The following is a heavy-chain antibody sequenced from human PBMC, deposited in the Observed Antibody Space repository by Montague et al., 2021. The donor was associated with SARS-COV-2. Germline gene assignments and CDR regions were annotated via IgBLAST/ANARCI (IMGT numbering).Heavy chain of an antibody. CDR3: ARDGSLRFEILIGPRHYYYGMDV. J-gene: IGHJ6*02. CDR1: GGSISTDNW. Sequence: SETLSLTCVVSGGSISTDNWWTWVRQPPGKGLEWIGSIYYSGSTYYSPSLKSRVTISVDTSKNQFSLKLSSVTAADTAVYYCARDGSLRFEILIGPRHYYYGMDVWGQGTTVTVSS. V-gene: IGHV4-4*02. CDR2: IYYSGST. D-gene: IGHD3-9*01.